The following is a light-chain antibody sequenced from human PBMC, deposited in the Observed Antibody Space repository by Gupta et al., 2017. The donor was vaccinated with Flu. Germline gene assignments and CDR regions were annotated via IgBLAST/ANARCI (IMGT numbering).Light chain of an antibody. J-gene: IGKJ3*01. CDR3: QQRSNWPLLVT. CDR2: DAS. CDR1: QSVSSY. Sequence: EIVLTQSPATLSLSPGETATLSCRASQSVSSYLAWYQQKPGQAPRLLIYDASNRATGIPARFSGSGSGTDFTLSISSLEPEDFAVYYCQQRSNWPLLVTFGPGTKVDIK. V-gene: IGKV3-11*01.